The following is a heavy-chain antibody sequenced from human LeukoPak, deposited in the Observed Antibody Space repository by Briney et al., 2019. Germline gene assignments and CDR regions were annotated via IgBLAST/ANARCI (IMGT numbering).Heavy chain of an antibody. V-gene: IGHV1-8*01. CDR3: ARPRSTWYTDSFDI. D-gene: IGHD6-13*01. CDR1: GYTFANYE. CDR2: MDPNSDKT. J-gene: IGHJ3*02. Sequence: ASVRVPCKSSGYTFANYEIHWVRQAAGQGLEYMGWMDPNSDKTDYAQKFQGRVTLTRDTSISTVYMELSGLISEDTAVYYCARPRSTWYTDSFDIWGQGTMVTVSS.